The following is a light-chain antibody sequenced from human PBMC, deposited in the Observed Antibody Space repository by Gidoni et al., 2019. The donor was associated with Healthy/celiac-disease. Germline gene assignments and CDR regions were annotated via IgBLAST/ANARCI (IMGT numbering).Light chain of an antibody. J-gene: IGKJ4*01. CDR3: QQANSFPRT. Sequence: DIPLIQSPSSVSASVVDNVTITCRASQGIRCWLAWYQQKPGQATKLQIYAASSLQSGVPSKFSGSGSGTDFTRTISSLQPEDVETYYCQQANSFPRTCGGGTKVEIK. CDR2: AAS. CDR1: QGIRCW. V-gene: IGKV1-12*01.